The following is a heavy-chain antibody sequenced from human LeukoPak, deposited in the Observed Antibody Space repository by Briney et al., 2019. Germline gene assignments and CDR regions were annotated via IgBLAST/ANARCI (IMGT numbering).Heavy chain of an antibody. D-gene: IGHD6-19*01. CDR3: ARHQNSGWLYFDY. V-gene: IGHV3-30*02. CDR1: GFTFSSYG. J-gene: IGHJ4*02. Sequence: PGGSLRLSCAASGFTFSSYGMHWVRQAPGKGLEWVAFIRYDGSNKYYADSVKGRFTISRDNAKNSLYLQMNSLRAEDTAVYYCARHQNSGWLYFDYWGQGTLVTVSS. CDR2: IRYDGSNK.